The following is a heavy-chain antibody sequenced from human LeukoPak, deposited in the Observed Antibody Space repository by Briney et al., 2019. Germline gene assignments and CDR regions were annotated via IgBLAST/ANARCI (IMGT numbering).Heavy chain of an antibody. CDR3: ARGLGYCSSTSCYSGMWFDP. CDR1: GDSVSSNSAA. CDR2: TYYRSKWYN. Sequence: SQTLSLTCAISGDSVSSNSAAWNWIRQSPSRGLEWLGRTYYRSKWYNDYAVSAKSRITINPDTSKNQFSLQLNSVTPEDTAVYYCARGLGYCSSTSCYSGMWFDPWGQGTLVTVSS. J-gene: IGHJ5*02. V-gene: IGHV6-1*01. D-gene: IGHD2-2*01.